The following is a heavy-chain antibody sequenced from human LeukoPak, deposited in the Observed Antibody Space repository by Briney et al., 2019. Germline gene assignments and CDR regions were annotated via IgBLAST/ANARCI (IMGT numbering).Heavy chain of an antibody. CDR3: RLGSDMTAVTTVPLDAFDI. J-gene: IGHJ3*02. Sequence: ATVKISCKVSGYTFTDYYMHWVQQAPGKGLEWMGLVDPEDGETIYAEKFQGRVTITADTSTDTAYMELSSLRSEDTAVYYCRLGSDMTAVTTVPLDAFDIWGQGTMVPVSS. CDR1: GYTFTDYY. CDR2: VDPEDGET. V-gene: IGHV1-69-2*01. D-gene: IGHD4-17*01.